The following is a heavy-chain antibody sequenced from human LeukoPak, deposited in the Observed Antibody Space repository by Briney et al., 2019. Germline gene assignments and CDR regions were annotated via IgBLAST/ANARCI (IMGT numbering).Heavy chain of an antibody. CDR1: GFTFSNYY. J-gene: IGHJ6*02. CDR3: ARKRVMDGMDV. Sequence: GGSLRLSCAASGFTFSNYYMTWIRQAPGKGLEWVSYISSSSSNTNYAASVKGRFTLSRDNAKNSLYLQMNSLRAEDTAVYYCARKRVMDGMDVWGQGTTVTVSS. D-gene: IGHD3-16*01. V-gene: IGHV3-11*03. CDR2: ISSSSSNT.